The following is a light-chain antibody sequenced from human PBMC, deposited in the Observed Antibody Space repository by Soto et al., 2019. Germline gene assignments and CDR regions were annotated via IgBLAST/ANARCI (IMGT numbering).Light chain of an antibody. CDR2: DVT. J-gene: IGLJ1*01. CDR1: SSDVGGYKY. Sequence: QSVLTQPASVSGSPGQSITISCTGTSSDVGGYKYVSWYQQHPDKAPKLIIYDVTNRPSGISNRFSGSKSGNTASLTISGLQAEDEAESYCSSYTSSSSYVFGTGTKVT. CDR3: SSYTSSSSYV. V-gene: IGLV2-14*01.